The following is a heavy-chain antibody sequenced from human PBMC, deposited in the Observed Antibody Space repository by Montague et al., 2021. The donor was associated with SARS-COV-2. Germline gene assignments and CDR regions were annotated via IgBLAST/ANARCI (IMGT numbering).Heavy chain of an antibody. J-gene: IGHJ4*02. D-gene: IGHD2/OR15-2a*01. CDR3: ARVRLFYYLDY. CDR2: IFHTGRA. CDR1: GTSIRSGGYY. V-gene: IGHV4-31*03. Sequence: SETLSLTCTVSGTSIRSGGYYWTWIRQHPGKGLEWIGYIFHTGRAYYNPSLKTRVNISVDASNNLFSLRLSSVTAADTAMYFCARVRLFYYLDYWGQGTLVTVSS.